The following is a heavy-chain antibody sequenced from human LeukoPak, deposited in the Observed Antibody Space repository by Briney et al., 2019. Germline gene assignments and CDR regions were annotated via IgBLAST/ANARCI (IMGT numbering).Heavy chain of an antibody. J-gene: IGHJ4*02. V-gene: IGHV3-7*01. CDR2: IKQDGSEK. CDR1: GFTFSSYW. D-gene: IGHD2-15*01. CDR3: AKDRHCSGGSCSTVLDY. Sequence: PGGSLRLSCAASGFTFSSYWMSWVRQAPGKGLEWVANIKQDGSEKYYVDSVKGRFTISRDNAKNSLYLQMNSLRAEDTAVYYCAKDRHCSGGSCSTVLDYWGQGTLVTVSS.